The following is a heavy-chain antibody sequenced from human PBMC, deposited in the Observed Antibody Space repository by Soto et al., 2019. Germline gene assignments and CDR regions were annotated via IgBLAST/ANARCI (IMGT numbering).Heavy chain of an antibody. J-gene: IGHJ6*02. D-gene: IGHD4-17*01. CDR1: GFTFSSYA. V-gene: IGHV3-30-3*01. Sequence: GGSLRLSCAASGFTFSSYAMHWVRQAPGKGLEWVAVISYDGSNKYYADSVMGRFTISRDNSKNTLYLQMNSLRAEDTAVYYCAREKSDQYGDYARGYYYYYGMDVWGQGTTVTVSS. CDR2: ISYDGSNK. CDR3: AREKSDQYGDYARGYYYYYGMDV.